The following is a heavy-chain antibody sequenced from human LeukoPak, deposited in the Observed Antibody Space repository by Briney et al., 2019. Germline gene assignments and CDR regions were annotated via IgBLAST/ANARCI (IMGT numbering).Heavy chain of an antibody. CDR3: ARDQNSDFWSGYEPPPAFDI. CDR1: GYSISSGYY. CDR2: IYHSGST. D-gene: IGHD3-3*01. V-gene: IGHV4-38-2*02. J-gene: IGHJ3*02. Sequence: SETLSLTCIVSGYSISSGYYWGWIRQPPGKGLEWIGSIYHSGSTYYNPSLKSRVTISVDTSKNQFSLKLSSVTAADTAVHYCARDQNSDFWSGYEPPPAFDIWGQGTMVAVSS.